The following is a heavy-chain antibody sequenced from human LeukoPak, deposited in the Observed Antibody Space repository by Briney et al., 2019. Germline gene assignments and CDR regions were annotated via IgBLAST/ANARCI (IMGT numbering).Heavy chain of an antibody. CDR2: IIPIFGTA. V-gene: IGHV1-69*05. Sequence: GASVKVSCKASGGTFSSYAISWVRQAPGQGLEWMGGIIPIFGTANYAQKFQGRVTITTDESTSTAYMELSSLRSEDTAVYYCARDLPRITILDRGPFDIWGQGTMVTVSS. D-gene: IGHD3-3*01. CDR3: ARDLPRITILDRGPFDI. J-gene: IGHJ3*02. CDR1: GGTFSSYA.